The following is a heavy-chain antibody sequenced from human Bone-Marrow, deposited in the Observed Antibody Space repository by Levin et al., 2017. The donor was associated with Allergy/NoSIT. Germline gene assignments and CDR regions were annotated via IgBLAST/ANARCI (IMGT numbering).Heavy chain of an antibody. V-gene: IGHV3-13*01. J-gene: IGHJ6*02. D-gene: IGHD3-10*01. CDR1: GFTFSSYD. CDR2: IGTAGDT. Sequence: PGGSLRLSCAASGFTFSSYDMHWVRQATGKGLEWVSAIGTAGDTYYPGSVKGRFTISRENAKNSLYLQMNSLRAGDTAVYYCARGGCITMVRGSRERVTNGRRPSGGFDGMDVWGQGTTVTVSS. CDR3: ARGGCITMVRGSRERVTNGRRPSGGFDGMDV.